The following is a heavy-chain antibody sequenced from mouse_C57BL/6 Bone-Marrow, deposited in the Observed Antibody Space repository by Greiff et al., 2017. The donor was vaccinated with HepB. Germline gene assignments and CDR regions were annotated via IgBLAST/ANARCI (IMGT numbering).Heavy chain of an antibody. CDR2: FHPYNDDT. D-gene: IGHD2-1*01. Sequence: QVQLQQSGAELVKPGASVKMSCKASGYTFTTYPIEWMKQNHGKSLEWIGNFHPYNDDTKYNEKFKGKATLTVDKSSSTVYLELSRLTSDDSAVYYCATYGNYLWFAYWGQGTLVTVAA. J-gene: IGHJ3*01. V-gene: IGHV1-47*01. CDR1: GYTFTTYP. CDR3: ATYGNYLWFAY.